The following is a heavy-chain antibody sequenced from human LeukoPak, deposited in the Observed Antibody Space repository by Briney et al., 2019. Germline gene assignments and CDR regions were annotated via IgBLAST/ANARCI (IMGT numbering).Heavy chain of an antibody. CDR1: GFTFSTYA. J-gene: IGHJ4*02. CDR2: ISFDGSNK. CDR3: AKEMAPEGYSYGYDY. D-gene: IGHD5-18*01. V-gene: IGHV3-30*04. Sequence: GGSLRLSCAASGFTFSTYAIHWVRQAPGKGLEWVAVISFDGSNKYCADSVKGRFTISRDNSKNTLYLQMNSLRADDTAVYYCAKEMAPEGYSYGYDYWGQGTLVTVSS.